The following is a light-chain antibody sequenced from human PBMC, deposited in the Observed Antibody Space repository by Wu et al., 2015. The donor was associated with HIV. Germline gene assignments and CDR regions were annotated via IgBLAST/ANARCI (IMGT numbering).Light chain of an antibody. V-gene: IGKV1-9*01. CDR1: QGISSS. CDR2: GAS. J-gene: IGKJ5*01. Sequence: IQLTQSPSSLSGSVGDRVTITCRASQGISSSLAWYQQKPGRAPKFLIYGASTLQSGVPSRFSGSGSGTDFTLTISSLQPEDSATYYCQXLNSYPITFGQGTRLEIK. CDR3: QXLNSYPIT.